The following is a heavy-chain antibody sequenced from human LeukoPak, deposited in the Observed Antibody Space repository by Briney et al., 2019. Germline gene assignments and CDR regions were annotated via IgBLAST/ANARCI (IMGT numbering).Heavy chain of an antibody. CDR1: GFTFSSYG. Sequence: PGRSLRLSCAASGFTFSSYGMHWVRQAPGKGLEWVAVISYDGSNKYYADSVKGRFTISRDNSKNTLYLQMNSLRAEDTALYYCAKESHNYYYYHMDAWGKGTTVTVSS. V-gene: IGHV3-30*18. CDR2: ISYDGSNK. J-gene: IGHJ6*03. CDR3: AKESHNYYYYHMDA.